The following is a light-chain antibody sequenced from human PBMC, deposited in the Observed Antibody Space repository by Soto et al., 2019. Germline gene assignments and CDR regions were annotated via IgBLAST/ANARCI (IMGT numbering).Light chain of an antibody. CDR2: AAS. CDR1: QDITRW. CDR3: QHAYSSPVA. V-gene: IGKV1-12*01. Sequence: DIQMTQSPSSVSAVVGDRVTITCRASQDITRWLAWYQQQPARAPQLLIYAASTLQGGVRSRFSCSGSGTDSTRTIGSLRPEDFAADDGQHAYSSPVAFGQG. J-gene: IGKJ5*01.